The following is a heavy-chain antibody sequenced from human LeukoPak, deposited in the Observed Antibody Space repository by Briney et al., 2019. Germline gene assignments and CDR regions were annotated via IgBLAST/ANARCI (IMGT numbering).Heavy chain of an antibody. J-gene: IGHJ4*02. D-gene: IGHD6-19*01. CDR1: GGSISSDY. Sequence: SETLSLTCTVSGGSISSDYWSWIQQPPGKGLEWFGYISHGGTTSYNPSLQSRVTISVDTSKNQFSLKVTSVTAADTAVYYCARRVTSSGWYRDDSWGQGTLVTVSS. V-gene: IGHV4-59*08. CDR2: ISHGGTT. CDR3: ARRVTSSGWYRDDS.